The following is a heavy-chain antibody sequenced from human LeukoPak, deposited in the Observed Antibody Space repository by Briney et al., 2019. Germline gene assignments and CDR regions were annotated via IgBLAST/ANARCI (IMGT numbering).Heavy chain of an antibody. Sequence: GGSLRLSCAASGFAFSTYWMTWVRQAPGKGLEWVANIKQDGSEKYYVDSVKGRFTISRDNTKNSLYLQMNSLRAEDTAVYYCAGMKVGYWGQGTLVTVSS. J-gene: IGHJ4*02. V-gene: IGHV3-7*01. CDR1: GFAFSTYW. CDR2: IKQDGSEK. D-gene: IGHD3-22*01. CDR3: AGMKVGY.